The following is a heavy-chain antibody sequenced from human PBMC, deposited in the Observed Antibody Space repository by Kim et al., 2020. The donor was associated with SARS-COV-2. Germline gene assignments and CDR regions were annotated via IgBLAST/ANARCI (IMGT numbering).Heavy chain of an antibody. Sequence: GGSLRLSCAASGFTFSSYDMHWVRQATGKGLEWVSAIGTAGDTYYPGSVKGRFTISRENAKNSLYLQMNSLRAGDTAVYYCAREASPRGYSYGERGDAFDHWGQGTMVTVSS. D-gene: IGHD5-18*01. J-gene: IGHJ3*01. CDR2: IGTAGDT. CDR3: AREASPRGYSYGERGDAFDH. CDR1: GFTFSSYD. V-gene: IGHV3-13*04.